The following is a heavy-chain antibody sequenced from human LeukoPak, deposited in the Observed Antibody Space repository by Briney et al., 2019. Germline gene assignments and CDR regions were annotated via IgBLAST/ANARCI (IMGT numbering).Heavy chain of an antibody. Sequence: GGSLRLSCAASGFPFSSYSMNWVRQAPGKGLEWVSSIFRSGSYIFYADSVKGRFTISRDNAKSSLYLQMNSLRAEDTAVYYCATTSPQTDDYRSKGAMAVWGQGTTVTVSS. V-gene: IGHV3-21*06. CDR2: IFRSGSYI. CDR3: ATTSPQTDDYRSKGAMAV. CDR1: GFPFSSYS. J-gene: IGHJ6*02. D-gene: IGHD4-11*01.